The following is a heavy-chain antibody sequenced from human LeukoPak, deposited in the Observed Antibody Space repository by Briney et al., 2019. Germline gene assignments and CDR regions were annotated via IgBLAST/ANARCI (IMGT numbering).Heavy chain of an antibody. CDR2: FDPEAGET. J-gene: IGHJ4*02. CDR3: ATWAGAVIVDKNGGVY. Sequence: ASVKVSCKVSGYSLTELSMHWVRQTPGKGLEWMGGFDPEAGETIYAQKFRGRVTMTGDTSTDTAYMELSSLRSEDTAVFYCATWAGAVIVDKNGGVYWGQGTLVTVSS. D-gene: IGHD3-22*01. V-gene: IGHV1-24*01. CDR1: GYSLTELS.